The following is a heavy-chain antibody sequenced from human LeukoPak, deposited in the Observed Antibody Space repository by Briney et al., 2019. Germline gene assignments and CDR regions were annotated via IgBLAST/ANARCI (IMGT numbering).Heavy chain of an antibody. V-gene: IGHV3-7*01. J-gene: IGHJ6*03. CDR1: GFTFSSYW. CDR3: ARDKHCSGGSCYWGSMYYYYYYMDV. D-gene: IGHD2-15*01. Sequence: PGGSLRLSCAASGFTFSSYWMSWVCQAPGKGLEWVANIKQDGSEKYYVDSVKGRFTISRDNAKNSLYLQMNSLRAEDTAVYYCARDKHCSGGSCYWGSMYYYYYYMDVWGKGTTVTVSS. CDR2: IKQDGSEK.